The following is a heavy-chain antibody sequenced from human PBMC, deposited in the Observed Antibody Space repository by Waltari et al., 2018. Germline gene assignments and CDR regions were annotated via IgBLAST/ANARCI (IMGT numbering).Heavy chain of an antibody. V-gene: IGHV4-39*01. J-gene: IGHJ4*02. CDR1: GGSISSSSYY. CDR3: ARHRILGYSGLDY. D-gene: IGHD6-13*01. CDR2: IYYSGST. Sequence: QLQLQESGPGLVKPSETLSLTCTVSGGSISSSSYYWGWIRQPPGKGLEWIGSIYYSGSTYYNPSLKSRVTISVDTSKNQFSLKLSSVTAADTAVYYCARHRILGYSGLDYWGQGTLVTVSS.